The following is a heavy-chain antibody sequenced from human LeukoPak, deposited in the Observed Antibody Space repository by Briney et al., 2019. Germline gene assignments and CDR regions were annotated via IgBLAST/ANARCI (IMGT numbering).Heavy chain of an antibody. J-gene: IGHJ4*02. V-gene: IGHV3-66*01. Sequence: GGSLRLSCAASGFTFSSYAMSWVRQAPGKGLEWVSVIYSGGSTYYADSVKGRFTTSRDNSKNALYLQMNSLRAEDTAVYYCARAPGGMATVRPRKSFDYWGQGTLVTVSS. CDR2: IYSGGST. CDR1: GFTFSSYA. CDR3: ARAPGGMATVRPRKSFDY. D-gene: IGHD5-24*01.